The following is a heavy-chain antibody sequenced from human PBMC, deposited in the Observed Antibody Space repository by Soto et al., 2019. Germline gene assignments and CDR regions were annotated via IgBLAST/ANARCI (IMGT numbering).Heavy chain of an antibody. Sequence: SGPTLVNPTQTLTLTCTFTGFSVSNTGAGVAWIRQPPGKAPEWLALTYWNDDNRYSASLKTRLTITRDSSKNQVVLRLTNMDPMDTATYYCAHNSHIGQYGMDVWGQGITVTVSS. D-gene: IGHD5-12*01. V-gene: IGHV2-5*01. CDR2: TYWNDDN. J-gene: IGHJ6*02. CDR3: AHNSHIGQYGMDV. CDR1: GFSVSNTGAG.